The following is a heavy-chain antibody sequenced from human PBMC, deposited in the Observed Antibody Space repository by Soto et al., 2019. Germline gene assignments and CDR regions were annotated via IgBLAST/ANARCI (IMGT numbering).Heavy chain of an antibody. D-gene: IGHD6-13*01. V-gene: IGHV3-33*01. CDR1: GFTFSSYG. J-gene: IGHJ4*02. Sequence: LRLSCAASGFTFSSYGMHWVRQAPGKGLEWVAVIWYDGSNKYYADSVKGRFTISRDNSKNTLYLQMNSLRAEDTAVYYCARDAIAAAGSLDYWGQGTLVTVSS. CDR3: ARDAIAAAGSLDY. CDR2: IWYDGSNK.